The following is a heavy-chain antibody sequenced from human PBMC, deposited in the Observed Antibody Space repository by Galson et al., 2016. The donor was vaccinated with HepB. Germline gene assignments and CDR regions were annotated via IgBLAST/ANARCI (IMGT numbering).Heavy chain of an antibody. V-gene: IGHV3-30-3*01. CDR1: GFRFSSYA. CDR3: ARSRVPGYCSGNSCSSFDY. J-gene: IGHJ4*02. CDR2: ISYDGSSK. Sequence: SLRLSCAASGFRFSSYAMRWVRQAPGKGLEWVALISYDGSSKLYADSVKGRFTISRDKSLNTVSLLMSSLRAEDTAVYYCARSRVPGYCSGNSCSSFDYWGQGILVTVSA. D-gene: IGHD2-2*01.